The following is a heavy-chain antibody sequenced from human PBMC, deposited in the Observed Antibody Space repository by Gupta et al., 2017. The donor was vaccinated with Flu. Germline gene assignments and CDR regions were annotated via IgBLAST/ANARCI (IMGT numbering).Heavy chain of an antibody. CDR1: GYTFTYYA. V-gene: IGHV7-4-1*02. Sequence: QVQLVQSGSELKKPGASVNISCKASGYTFTYYALLWVRQAPGQGLEWMGWINTNTGKPTYAQGFTGRFVFSLDPSANTAYLQISTLRAEDTAMYYCARAAYCNGDGASCYTFAYWGQGTTVTVSS. CDR3: ARAAYCNGDGASCYTFAY. CDR2: INTNTGKP. J-gene: IGHJ4*02. D-gene: IGHD2-15*01.